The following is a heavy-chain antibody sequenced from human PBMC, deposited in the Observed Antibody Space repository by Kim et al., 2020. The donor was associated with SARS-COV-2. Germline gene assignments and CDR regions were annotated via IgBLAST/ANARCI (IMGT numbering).Heavy chain of an antibody. J-gene: IGHJ6*02. CDR1: GFTFSSYS. Sequence: GGSLRLSCAASGFTFSSYSMNWVRQAPGKGLEWVSSISSSSSYIYYADSVKGRFTISRDNAKNSLYLQMNSLRAEDTAVYYCARDYVCDFWSGYSHTDRKEGLCYYGMDVWGQGTTVTVSS. CDR2: ISSSSSYI. V-gene: IGHV3-21*01. D-gene: IGHD3-3*01. CDR3: ARDYVCDFWSGYSHTDRKEGLCYYGMDV.